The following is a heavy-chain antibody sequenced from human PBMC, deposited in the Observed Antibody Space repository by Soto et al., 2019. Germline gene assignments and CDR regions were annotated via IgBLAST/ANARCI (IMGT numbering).Heavy chain of an antibody. CDR1: GYTFTSYD. CDR3: ARGESGIFGVVNYYYYGMDV. V-gene: IGHV1-8*01. CDR2: MNPNSGNT. J-gene: IGHJ6*02. Sequence: GESLKISCKASGYTFTSYDINWVRQATGQGLEWMGWMNPNSGNTGYAQKFQGRVTMTRNTSISTAYMELSSLRSEDTAVYYCARGESGIFGVVNYYYYGMDVWGQGTTVTVSS. D-gene: IGHD3-3*01.